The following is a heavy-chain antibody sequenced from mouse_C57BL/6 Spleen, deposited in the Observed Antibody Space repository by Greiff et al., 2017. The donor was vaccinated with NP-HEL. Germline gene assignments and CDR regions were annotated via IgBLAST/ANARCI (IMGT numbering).Heavy chain of an antibody. CDR2: IHPNSGNT. J-gene: IGHJ2*01. Sequence: VQLQQPGAELVKPGASVKLSCTASGYTFTSYWMHWVKQRPGQGLEWIGMIHPNSGNTNYNEKFKSKATLTVDKSSSTAYMQLSRLTSDDSAVYYCAREDSYFDYWGKGTTLTVSS. CDR3: AREDSYFDY. V-gene: IGHV1-64*01. CDR1: GYTFTSYW.